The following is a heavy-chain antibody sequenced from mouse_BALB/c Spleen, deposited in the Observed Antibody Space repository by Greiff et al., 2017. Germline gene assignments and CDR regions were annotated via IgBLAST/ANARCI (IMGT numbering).Heavy chain of an antibody. CDR3: VIPYDGGCAY. V-gene: IGHV2-9-2*01. J-gene: IGHJ3*01. Sequence: VKLQQSGPGLVAPSQSLSITCTVSGFSLTSYDISWIRQPPGKGLEWLGVIWTGGGTNYNSAFMSRLSISKDNSKSQVFLKMNSLQTDDTAIYYCVIPYDGGCAYWGQGTLVTVSA. CDR1: GFSLTSYD. CDR2: IWTGGGT. D-gene: IGHD2-12*01.